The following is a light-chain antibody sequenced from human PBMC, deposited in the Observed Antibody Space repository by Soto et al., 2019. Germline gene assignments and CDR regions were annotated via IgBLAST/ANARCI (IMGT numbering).Light chain of an antibody. V-gene: IGKV3-15*01. Sequence: EIVMTQSPATVSVSPGERATLSCRASQSVSSNLAWYQQKPGQAPRLLIYGASTRATGIPARFSGSGSGTEFTLTISSLQSEDFAVYYCQQYNNWPPLTFGGGTKVAIK. J-gene: IGKJ4*01. CDR2: GAS. CDR3: QQYNNWPPLT. CDR1: QSVSSN.